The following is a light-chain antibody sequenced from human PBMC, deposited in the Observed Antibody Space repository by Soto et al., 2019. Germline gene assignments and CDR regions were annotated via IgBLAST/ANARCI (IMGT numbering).Light chain of an antibody. CDR1: QGISSY. Sequence: DIQLTQSPSFLSASVGDRVTITCRASQGISSYLAWYQQKPGKAPKLLMYAASNLQSGVPSRFSGSGSGTEFTLTISSLQPEDFATYYCQQLKSYPQTSGQGTKVDIK. V-gene: IGKV1-9*01. CDR2: AAS. J-gene: IGKJ1*01. CDR3: QQLKSYPQT.